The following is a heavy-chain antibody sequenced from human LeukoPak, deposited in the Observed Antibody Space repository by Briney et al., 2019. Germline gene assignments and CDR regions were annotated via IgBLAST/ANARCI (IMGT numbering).Heavy chain of an antibody. D-gene: IGHD6-13*01. CDR2: IWSDGSNK. V-gene: IGHV3-33*01. J-gene: IGHJ4*02. CDR1: GFTFSSYG. CDR3: ARGAYAAAAGFDY. Sequence: GGSLRLSCAAPGFTFSSYGMHWVRQAPGKGLEWVAIIWSDGSNKYYADSVKGRFTISRDNSKNTMYLQMNSLRVEDTAVYYCARGAYAAAAGFDYWGQGTLVSVSS.